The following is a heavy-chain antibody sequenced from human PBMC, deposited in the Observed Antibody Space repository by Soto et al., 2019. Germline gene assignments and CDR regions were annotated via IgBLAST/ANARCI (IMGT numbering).Heavy chain of an antibody. J-gene: IGHJ4*02. CDR3: AKNSGTSYSHLDY. V-gene: IGHV3-23*01. CDR2: ISGSSGST. CDR1: GFTFSSYA. Sequence: QLGGSLRLSCAASGFTFSSYAMSWVRQAPGKGLEWVSTISGSSGSTFYADSVKGRFTISRDNSKNTLYLQMNSLRAEDTAVYFCAKNSGTSYSHLDYWGQGTLVTVSS. D-gene: IGHD2-15*01.